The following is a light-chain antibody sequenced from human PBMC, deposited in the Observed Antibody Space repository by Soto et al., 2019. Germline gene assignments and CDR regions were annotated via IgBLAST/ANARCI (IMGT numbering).Light chain of an antibody. J-gene: IGKJ1*01. CDR1: QTINNN. Sequence: ETGVTQSTASLSVSPGEGATLSCRASQTINNNLAWYQQKPGQAPRLLIYGASRRATGVPARFSGSGSGTEFTLTFSSLQFQDFAVYYCQHYHSGPRFGQGTKVDIK. CDR3: QHYHSGPR. CDR2: GAS. V-gene: IGKV3-15*01.